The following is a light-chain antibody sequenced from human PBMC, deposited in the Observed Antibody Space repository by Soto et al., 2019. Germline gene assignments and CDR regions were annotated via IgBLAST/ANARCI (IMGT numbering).Light chain of an antibody. CDR1: SSNIGAGYD. J-gene: IGLJ2*01. V-gene: IGLV1-40*01. CDR3: QSYDSSLSGSRVV. CDR2: GNN. Sequence: QSVLTQPPSVSGAPGQRVTISCTGSSSNIGAGYDVHWYQQLPGTAPKLLIYGNNNRPSGVPDRFSGSKSGTSASLAITGLQAEDEADYDGQSYDSSLSGSRVVFGGGTQLTVL.